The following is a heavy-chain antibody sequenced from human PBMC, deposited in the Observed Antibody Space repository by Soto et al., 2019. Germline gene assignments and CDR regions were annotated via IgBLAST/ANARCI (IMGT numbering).Heavy chain of an antibody. Sequence: EVQLLESGGGFVQPGGSLTLYCAASGFTFINYAMSWVRQDPGKGLDWVSAITAYGDTTQYADSVKGRFNISRDSPKNTLYLQMDSLRAEDTAVYYCAKDPLWYDSEWYPPPGFDPGVQRTLVSVSS. CDR3: AKDPLWYDSEWYPPPGFDP. J-gene: IGHJ5*02. CDR2: ITAYGDTT. CDR1: GFTFINYA. V-gene: IGHV3-23*01. D-gene: IGHD6-19*01.